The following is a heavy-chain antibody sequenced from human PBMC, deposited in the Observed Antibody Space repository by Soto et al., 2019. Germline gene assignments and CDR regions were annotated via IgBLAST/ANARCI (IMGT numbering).Heavy chain of an antibody. CDR3: AKDERLGYCSSTSCHYYDFWSGYTFDY. V-gene: IGHV3-23*01. D-gene: IGHD2-2*01. J-gene: IGHJ4*02. Sequence: GGSLRLSCAASGFTFSSYAMSLVRQAPGKGLEWVSAISGSGGSTYYADSVKGRFTISRDNSKNTLYLQMNSLRAEDTAVYYCAKDERLGYCSSTSCHYYDFWSGYTFDYWGQGTLVTVSS. CDR2: ISGSGGST. CDR1: GFTFSSYA.